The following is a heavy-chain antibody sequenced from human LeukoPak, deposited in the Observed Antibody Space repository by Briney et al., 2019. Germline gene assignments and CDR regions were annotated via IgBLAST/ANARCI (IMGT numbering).Heavy chain of an antibody. Sequence: PGGSLRLSCAASGFTFSSYWMHWVRQAPGKGLVWVSRINSDGSSATYADSVKGRFTISRDNAKNSLYLQMNSLRAEDTAVYYCARDSRVRGVHHYYYYGMDVWGQGTTVTVSS. CDR1: GFTFSSYW. D-gene: IGHD3-10*01. V-gene: IGHV3-74*01. CDR3: ARDSRVRGVHHYYYYGMDV. J-gene: IGHJ6*02. CDR2: INSDGSSA.